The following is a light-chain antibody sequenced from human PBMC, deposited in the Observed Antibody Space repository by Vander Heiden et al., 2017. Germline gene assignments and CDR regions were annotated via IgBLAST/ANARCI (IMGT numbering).Light chain of an antibody. V-gene: IGLV1-40*01. CDR1: SSNIGAGYD. J-gene: IGLJ1*01. CDR2: GNS. CDR3: QSYDSSMSGSNV. Sequence: QSVLTQPPSVSGAPGQRVPISCTGSSSNIGAGYDVQWYQQLPGTAPKLLIYGNSNRPAGVPDRFSGSKSGTSAALAITGLQAEDEADYYCQSYDSSMSGSNVFGTGTKVTVL.